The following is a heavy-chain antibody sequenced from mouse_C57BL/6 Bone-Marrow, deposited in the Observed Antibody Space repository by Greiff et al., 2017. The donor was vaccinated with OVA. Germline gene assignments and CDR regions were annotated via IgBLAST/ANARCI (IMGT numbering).Heavy chain of an antibody. D-gene: IGHD4-1*01. Sequence: EVKVVESGGGLVKPGGSLKLSCAASGFTFSDYGMHWVRQAPEKGLEWVAYISSGSSTIYYADTVKGRFTISRDNAKNTLFLQMTSLRSEDTAMYYCARRLGRAWFAYWGQGTLVTVSA. CDR3: ARRLGRAWFAY. CDR1: GFTFSDYG. CDR2: ISSGSSTI. J-gene: IGHJ3*01. V-gene: IGHV5-17*01.